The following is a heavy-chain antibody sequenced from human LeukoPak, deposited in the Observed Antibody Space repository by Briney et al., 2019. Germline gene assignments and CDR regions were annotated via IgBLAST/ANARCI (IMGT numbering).Heavy chain of an antibody. V-gene: IGHV3-30*02. CDR1: GFTFSSTG. J-gene: IGHJ4*02. Sequence: GGSLRLSCTASGFTFSSTGMHWVRQAPGKGLECVSYIRYDGNNKYYGDSVKGRFTISRDNSKNTLYLQMNSLRAEDTAVYYCARDRRGGSSGYYHFDYWGQGTLVTVSS. CDR3: ARDRRGGSSGYYHFDY. D-gene: IGHD3-22*01. CDR2: IRYDGNNK.